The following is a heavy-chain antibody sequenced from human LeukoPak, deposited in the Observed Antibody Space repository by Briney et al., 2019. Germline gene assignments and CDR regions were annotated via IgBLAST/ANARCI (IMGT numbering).Heavy chain of an antibody. D-gene: IGHD3-10*01. J-gene: IGHJ4*02. Sequence: ASVKVSCKASGYIFTSYGINWVRQAPGQGLEWMGWISVYDNTTNYAQKLQGRVTMTTDTSTSTASMELRSLRSDDTAVYYCARDVWFGERNFDYWGQGTLVTVSS. CDR2: ISVYDNTT. CDR3: ARDVWFGERNFDY. CDR1: GYIFTSYG. V-gene: IGHV1-18*01.